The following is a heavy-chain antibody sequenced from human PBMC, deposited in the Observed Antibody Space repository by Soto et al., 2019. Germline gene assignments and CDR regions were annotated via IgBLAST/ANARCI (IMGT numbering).Heavy chain of an antibody. CDR3: ARGSSSSYRYYYFYGMDV. CDR1: GFTFSSYW. CDR2: INSDGSST. J-gene: IGHJ6*02. D-gene: IGHD3-22*01. Sequence: EVQLVESGGGLVQPGGSLRLSCSASGFTFSSYWMHWVRQAPGKGLVWVSRINSDGSSTSYADSVKGRFTISRDNAKNTLYLQMNTLRPEDTAVYYCARGSSSSYRYYYFYGMDVWGQGTTVTVSS. V-gene: IGHV3-74*01.